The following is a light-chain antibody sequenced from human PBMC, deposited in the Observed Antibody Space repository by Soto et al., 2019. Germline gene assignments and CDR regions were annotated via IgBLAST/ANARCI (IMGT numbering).Light chain of an antibody. CDR3: HQHATAPLT. CDR2: NAS. CDR1: QSVGNNY. V-gene: IGKV3-20*01. Sequence: EIVLTQSPGTLSLSPGERATLSCRATQSVGNNYLAWFQQKPGQPPRLLIYNASNRATGIPDRFSGSGSGADFTLTISRLEPEDFAVYYCHQHATAPLTFGGGTRVEI. J-gene: IGKJ4*01.